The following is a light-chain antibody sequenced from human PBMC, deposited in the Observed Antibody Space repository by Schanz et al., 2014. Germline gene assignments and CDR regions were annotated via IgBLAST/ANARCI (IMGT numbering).Light chain of an antibody. J-gene: IGKJ2*01. V-gene: IGKV3-11*01. CDR1: QSVSSY. Sequence: EIVLTQSPATLSLSPGERATLSCRASQSVSSYLAWYQQKPGQAPRLLIYDASNRATGIPARFSGSGSGTDFTLTISSLEPEDFAVYYCQVYESSGLSTFGQGTKLEIK. CDR2: DAS. CDR3: QVYESSGLST.